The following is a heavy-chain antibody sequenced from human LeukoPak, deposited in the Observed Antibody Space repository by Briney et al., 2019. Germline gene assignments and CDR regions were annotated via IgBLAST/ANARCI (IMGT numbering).Heavy chain of an antibody. J-gene: IGHJ4*02. CDR1: GGSISSSSYY. CDR3: ARETRVWELLNDYFDY. CDR2: IYYSGST. V-gene: IGHV4-39*07. Sequence: SETLSLTCTVSGGSISSSSYYWGWIRQPPGKGLEWIGSIYYSGSTYYNPSLKSRVTISVDTSKNQFSLKLSSVTAADTAVYYCARETRVWELLNDYFDYWGQGTLVTVSS. D-gene: IGHD1-26*01.